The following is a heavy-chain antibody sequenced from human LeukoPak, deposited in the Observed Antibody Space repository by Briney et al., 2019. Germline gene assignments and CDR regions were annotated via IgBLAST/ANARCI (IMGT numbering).Heavy chain of an antibody. J-gene: IGHJ4*02. CDR2: INPSDGST. V-gene: IGHV1-46*01. CDR1: GYTFTRYY. Sequence: ASVTVSCKASGYTFTRYYMHWVRQAPGQGLEWMGIINPSDGSTSYTQKFQGRVTMTRDTSTSTVCMELTSLRSEDTAVYYCARDRAGADFYFEYWGQGTLVTVSS. CDR3: ARDRAGADFYFEY. D-gene: IGHD2-21*02.